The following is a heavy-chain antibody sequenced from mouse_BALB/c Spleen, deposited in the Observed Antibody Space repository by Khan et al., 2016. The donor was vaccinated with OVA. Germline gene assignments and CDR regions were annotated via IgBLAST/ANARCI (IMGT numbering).Heavy chain of an antibody. V-gene: IGHV5-6*01. CDR3: ASQLTGLVAY. CDR2: ISSDGDYT. D-gene: IGHD4-1*01. CDR1: GFSFSSYS. Sequence: EVELVESGGDLVKPGGSLKVSCAASGFSFSSYSMSWVRQSPDKRLEWVASISSDGDYTYYPDSVKGRFTISRDNAKNTLYLQMSSLKSEDTAIXFWASQLTGLVAYWGQGTLVPVSA. J-gene: IGHJ3*01.